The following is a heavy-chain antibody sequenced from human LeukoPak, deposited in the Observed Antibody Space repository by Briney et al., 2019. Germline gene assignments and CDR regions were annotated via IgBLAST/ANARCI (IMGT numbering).Heavy chain of an antibody. CDR3: ARHYSSSTCYSPFGD. D-gene: IGHD2-2*02. Sequence: SETLSLTCAVSGWSVTSGYYWGWVRPPPGKGLEWLRSIWHSGTTHYNPSLKSRVTISLDTSKNQFFLNLTSVTAADTAMYYCARHYSSSTCYSPFGDWGQGSLVTVSS. CDR2: IWHSGTT. V-gene: IGHV4-38-2*01. J-gene: IGHJ4*02. CDR1: GWSVTSGYY.